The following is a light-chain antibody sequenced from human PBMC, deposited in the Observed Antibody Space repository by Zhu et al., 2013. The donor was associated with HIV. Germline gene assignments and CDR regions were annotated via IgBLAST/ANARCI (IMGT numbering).Light chain of an antibody. CDR2: KNN. V-gene: IGLV1-47*01. CDR1: FSNIGSNN. Sequence: QSVVTQPPSASGTPGQRVTISCSGSFSNIGSNNVYWYHQLPGTTPKVVIYKNNQRPSGVPDRFSGSKSGTSASLAINGLRSEDEAVYYCAAWDDSLSGVVFGGGTKVTVL. J-gene: IGLJ2*01. CDR3: AAWDDSLSGVV.